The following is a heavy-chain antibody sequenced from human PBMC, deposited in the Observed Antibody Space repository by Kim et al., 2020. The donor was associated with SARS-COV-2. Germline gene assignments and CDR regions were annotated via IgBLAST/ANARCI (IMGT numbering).Heavy chain of an antibody. D-gene: IGHD1-1*01. Sequence: ASVKVSCKASGYTFTSYAMHWVRQAPGQRLEWMGWINAGNGNTKYSQKFQGRVTITRDTSASTAYMELSSLRSEDTAVYYCARGGPPWNPSPFDPWGQGTLVTVSS. J-gene: IGHJ5*02. CDR1: GYTFTSYA. CDR3: ARGGPPWNPSPFDP. V-gene: IGHV1-3*01. CDR2: INAGNGNT.